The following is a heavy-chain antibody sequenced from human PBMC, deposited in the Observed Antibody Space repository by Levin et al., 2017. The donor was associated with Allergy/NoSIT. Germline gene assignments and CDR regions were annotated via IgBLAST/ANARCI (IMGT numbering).Heavy chain of an antibody. J-gene: IGHJ4*02. D-gene: IGHD6-13*01. CDR2: IYHSGIT. CDR1: GGSINSYY. V-gene: IGHV4-59*08. Sequence: RPSETLSLTCTVSGGSINSYYWSWIRQPPGKGLEWIGYIYHSGITNYNTSLKSRVTISLDTSKNQFSLRLSSVTAADTAIYYCAALLSTWYVTHWGQGALVTVSS. CDR3: AALLSTWYVTH.